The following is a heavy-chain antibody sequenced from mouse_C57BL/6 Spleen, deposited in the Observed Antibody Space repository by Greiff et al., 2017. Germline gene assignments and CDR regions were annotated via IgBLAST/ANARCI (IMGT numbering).Heavy chain of an antibody. J-gene: IGHJ3*01. CDR3: VRNDYCRAWFAD. Sequence: VQLQQSGAELMKPGASVKLSCKASGYTFTGYWIEWVKQRPGHGLEWIGEILPGSGSTNYNEKFKGKATLTADTSSSTAYLQLSSLTTEDSAVDYCVRNDYCRAWFADWGQGTLVTVSA. D-gene: IGHD2-4*01. CDR1: GYTFTGYW. V-gene: IGHV1-9*01. CDR2: ILPGSGST.